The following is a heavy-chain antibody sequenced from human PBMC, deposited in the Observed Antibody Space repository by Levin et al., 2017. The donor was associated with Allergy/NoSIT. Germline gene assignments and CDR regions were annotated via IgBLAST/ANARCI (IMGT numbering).Heavy chain of an antibody. CDR3: ARTGTISGTTAPLDP. D-gene: IGHD1-7*01. Sequence: ASVKVSCKASGYTFTAYYMHWVRQAPGQGLEWMAWINPNSGGTDYAQKFQGRVTVTRDTSISTAYLELTSLISDDTAVYYCARTGTISGTTAPLDPWGQGTLVTVSS. CDR1: GYTFTAYY. J-gene: IGHJ5*02. CDR2: INPNSGGT. V-gene: IGHV1-2*02.